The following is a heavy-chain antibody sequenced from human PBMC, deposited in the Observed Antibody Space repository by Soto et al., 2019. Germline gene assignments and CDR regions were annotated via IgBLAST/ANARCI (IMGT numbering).Heavy chain of an antibody. CDR2: INAYSGFT. CDR3: ARISLDDYGDPYADN. CDR1: GYTFTSYG. D-gene: IGHD4-17*01. Sequence: QVPLLQSGPNVKTPGASVKVSCTASGYTFTSYGITWVRQAPGRGLEYMGWINAYSGFTNYSPKFQGRLSMATDTSRSTAYMELGSLRSDDTALYYCARISLDDYGDPYADNWGQGTLVTVSS. J-gene: IGHJ1*01. V-gene: IGHV1-18*01.